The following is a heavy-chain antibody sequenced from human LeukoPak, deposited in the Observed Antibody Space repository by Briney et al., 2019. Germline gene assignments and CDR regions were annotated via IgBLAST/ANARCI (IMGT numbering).Heavy chain of an antibody. CDR3: ARDQSPSARGYWFDP. V-gene: IGHV1-69*05. CDR1: GGTFSSYA. J-gene: IGHJ5*02. Sequence: SVKVSCKASGGTFSSYAISWVRQAPGQGLEWMGGIIPISGTANYAQKFQGRVTITTDESTSTAYMELSSLRSEDTAVYYCARDQSPSARGYWFDPWGQGTLVTVSS. CDR2: IIPISGTA.